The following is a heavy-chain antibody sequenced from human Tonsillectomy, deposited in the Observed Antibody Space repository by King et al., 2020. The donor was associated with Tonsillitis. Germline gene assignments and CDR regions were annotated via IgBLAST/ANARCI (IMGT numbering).Heavy chain of an antibody. CDR1: GYTFTGYY. CDR2: INPNSGGT. J-gene: IGHJ5*02. V-gene: IGHV1-2*02. D-gene: IGHD6-13*01. CDR3: ARDLLRIAAAPRHPGLTSS. Sequence: VQLVESGAEVKKPGASVKVSCKASGYTFTGYYMHWVRQAPGQGLEWMGWINPNSGGTNYAQKFQGRVTMTRNTSISTAYMELSRLRSDDTAVYYCARDLLRIAAAPRHPGLTSSWGQGTLVTVSS.